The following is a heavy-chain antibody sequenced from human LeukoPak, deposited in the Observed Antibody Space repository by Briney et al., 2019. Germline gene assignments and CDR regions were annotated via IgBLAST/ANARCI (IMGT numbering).Heavy chain of an antibody. CDR2: INPNSGGT. V-gene: IGHV1-2*02. D-gene: IGHD3-10*01. CDR1: GDTFTGYY. Sequence: ASVKVSCKASGDTFTGYYMHWVRQAPGQGLEWMGWINPNSGGTNYAQKFQGRVTMTRDTSISTAYMELSRLRSDDTAVYYCARGDLVRGGDYFDYWGQGTLVTVSS. J-gene: IGHJ4*02. CDR3: ARGDLVRGGDYFDY.